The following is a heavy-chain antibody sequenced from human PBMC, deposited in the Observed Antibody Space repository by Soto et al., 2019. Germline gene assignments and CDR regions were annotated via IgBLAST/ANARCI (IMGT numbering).Heavy chain of an antibody. V-gene: IGHV3-30*03. Sequence: QVQLVESGGGVVQPGRALRLSCAASGFSFTTSGMHWVRQAPGKGLEWVAVIAFDGSQEFYGDSVRGRFTISRDNSKNTLFLQMKSLTPEDTAVYYCATKVRVTNYLYYGMDVWGQGTTVNVSS. J-gene: IGHJ6*02. CDR3: ATKVRVTNYLYYGMDV. CDR2: IAFDGSQE. CDR1: GFSFTTSG. D-gene: IGHD2-21*02.